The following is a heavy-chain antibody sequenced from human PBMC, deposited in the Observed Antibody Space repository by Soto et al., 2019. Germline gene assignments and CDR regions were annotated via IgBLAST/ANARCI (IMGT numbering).Heavy chain of an antibody. Sequence: GGSLRLSCAASGFTFSSYAMSWVRQAPGKGLEWISGISGGGGSTYYADSVKGRFTISRDNSKNTLYLQMNSLRAEDTAVYYCAKGGSGWEYYFDYWGQGTLVTVSS. J-gene: IGHJ4*02. CDR3: AKGGSGWEYYFDY. CDR1: GFTFSSYA. CDR2: ISGGGGST. V-gene: IGHV3-23*01. D-gene: IGHD6-19*01.